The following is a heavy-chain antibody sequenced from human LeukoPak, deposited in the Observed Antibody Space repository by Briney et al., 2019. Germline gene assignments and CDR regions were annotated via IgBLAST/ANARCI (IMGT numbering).Heavy chain of an antibody. J-gene: IGHJ5*02. CDR3: ARHGYYDSSGLPKNWFDP. CDR2: IYYSGST. Sequence: SETLSLTCTVSGGSISSSSYYWGWIRQPPGKGLEWIGSIYYSGSTCYNPSLKSRVTISVDTSKNQFSLKLSSVTAADTAVYYCARHGYYDSSGLPKNWFDPWGQGTLVTVSS. CDR1: GGSISSSSYY. V-gene: IGHV4-39*01. D-gene: IGHD3-22*01.